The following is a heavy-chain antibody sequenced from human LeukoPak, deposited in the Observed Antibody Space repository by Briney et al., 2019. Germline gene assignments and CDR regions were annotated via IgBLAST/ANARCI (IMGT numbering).Heavy chain of an antibody. CDR3: ARDEKGLSYWFDP. J-gene: IGHJ5*02. CDR1: GYSISSGYF. V-gene: IGHV4-38-2*02. CDR2: IYHSGST. Sequence: PSETLSLTCTVSGYSISSGYFWGWIRQPPGKGLEWIGTIYHSGSTYYNPSLKSRVTMSVDTSKNQFSLKLSSVTAADTAVYYCARDEKGLSYWFDPWGQGTLVTVSS.